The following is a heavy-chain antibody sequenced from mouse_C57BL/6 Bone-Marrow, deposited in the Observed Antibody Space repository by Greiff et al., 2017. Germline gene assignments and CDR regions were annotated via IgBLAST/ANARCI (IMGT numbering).Heavy chain of an antibody. Sequence: EVMLVESGGGLVKPGGSLKLSCAASGFTFSSYAMSWVRQTPEKRLEWVATISDGGSYTYYPDNVKGRFTISRDNAKNNLYLQMSHLKSEDTAMYYCASSFFYYAMDYWGQGTSVTVSS. CDR3: ASSFFYYAMDY. CDR1: GFTFSSYA. J-gene: IGHJ4*01. D-gene: IGHD1-1*01. CDR2: ISDGGSYT. V-gene: IGHV5-4*03.